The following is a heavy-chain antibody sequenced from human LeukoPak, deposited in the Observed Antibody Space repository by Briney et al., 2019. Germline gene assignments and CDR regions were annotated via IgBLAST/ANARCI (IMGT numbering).Heavy chain of an antibody. CDR3: ARDPHYYDSSGYYGIFDY. Sequence: GGSLRLSCAASGFTFSSYSMNWVRQAPGKGLEWVSSISGSSSYIYYADSVKGRFTISRDNAKNSLYLQMNSLRAEDTAVYYCARDPHYYDSSGYYGIFDYWGQGTLVTVSS. V-gene: IGHV3-21*01. J-gene: IGHJ4*02. CDR1: GFTFSSYS. CDR2: ISGSSSYI. D-gene: IGHD3-22*01.